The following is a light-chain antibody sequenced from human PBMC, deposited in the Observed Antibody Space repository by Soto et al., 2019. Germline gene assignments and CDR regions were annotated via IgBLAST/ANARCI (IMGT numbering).Light chain of an antibody. CDR3: SSYTSSSTYV. CDR1: SSDVGAYNY. Sequence: QSVLTQPASVSGSPGQSITISSTATSSDVGAYNYVSWYQQYPGKAPKLMIYEVSNRPSGVSNRFSGSKSGNTASLTISGLQAEDEADYYCSSYTSSSTYVFGTGTKVT. J-gene: IGLJ1*01. CDR2: EVS. V-gene: IGLV2-14*01.